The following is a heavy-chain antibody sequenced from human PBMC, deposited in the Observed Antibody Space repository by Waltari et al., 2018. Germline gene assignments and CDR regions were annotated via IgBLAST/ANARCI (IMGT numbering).Heavy chain of an antibody. D-gene: IGHD3-3*01. CDR2: IHNGGETT. Sequence: EVQLLESGGGLVQPGGSLRLSCAASGFTFSSYTMNWVRQAPGQGMEGVSAIHNGGETTSDADSVKGRFTISRDNSKNTLYLQMNNLRAEDTAMYFCAKDSGVGGDDYWGQGTLVTVSS. CDR3: AKDSGVGGDDY. V-gene: IGHV3-23*01. CDR1: GFTFSSYT. J-gene: IGHJ4*02.